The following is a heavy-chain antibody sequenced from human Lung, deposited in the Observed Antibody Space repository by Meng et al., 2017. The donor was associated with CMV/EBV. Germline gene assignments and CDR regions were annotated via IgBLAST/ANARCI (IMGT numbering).Heavy chain of an antibody. J-gene: IGHJ4*02. D-gene: IGHD6-6*01. V-gene: IGHV3-74*01. CDR1: GFSFSTYW. CDR2: INSDGSIT. Sequence: GESLKISCAASGFSFSTYWMHWVRLPPGKGLVWVSRINSDGSITGYADSVKGRFTISRDNAENTLYLQMNSLRDEDTAVYFCARIGTGIAPRQDYWGQGTLVTVSS. CDR3: ARIGTGIAPRQDY.